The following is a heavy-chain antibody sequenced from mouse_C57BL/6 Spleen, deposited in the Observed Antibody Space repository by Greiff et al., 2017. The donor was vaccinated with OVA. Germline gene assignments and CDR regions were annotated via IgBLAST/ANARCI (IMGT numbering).Heavy chain of an antibody. CDR1: GYTFTSYW. D-gene: IGHD1-1*01. CDR2: IDPSDSET. Sequence: QVQLQQPGAELVRPGSSVKLSCKASGYTFTSYWMHWVKQRPIQGLEWIGNIDPSDSETHYNQKFKDKATLTVDKSSSTAYMQLSSLTSEDSAVYYCAREGIYYYGSSYPFDVWGTGTTVTVSS. CDR3: AREGIYYYGSSYPFDV. J-gene: IGHJ1*03. V-gene: IGHV1-52*01.